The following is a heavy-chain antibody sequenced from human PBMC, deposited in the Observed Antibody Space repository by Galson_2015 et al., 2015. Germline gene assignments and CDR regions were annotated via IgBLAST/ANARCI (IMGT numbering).Heavy chain of an antibody. V-gene: IGHV3-23*01. CDR1: GFTFSSYA. CDR3: ARNPPVVVVPAAIVNGVDY. Sequence: SLRLSCAASGFTFSSYAMSWVRQAPGKGLEWVSAISGSGGSTYYADSVKGRFTISRDNSKNTLYLQMNSLRAEDTAVYYCARNPPVVVVPAAIVNGVDYWGHGTLVTVSS. J-gene: IGHJ4*01. CDR2: ISGSGGST. D-gene: IGHD2-2*02.